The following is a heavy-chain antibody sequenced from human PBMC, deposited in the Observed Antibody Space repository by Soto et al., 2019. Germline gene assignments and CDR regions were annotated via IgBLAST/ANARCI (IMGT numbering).Heavy chain of an antibody. CDR2: INYSGST. V-gene: IGHV4-34*01. CDR3: ASGLVTTLHY. CDR1: GGSFSGYY. Sequence: PSETLSLTCAVYGGSFSGYYWTWIRQPPGTGLEWIGEINYSGSTNYNPSLKSRVTISVDTSKNQFSLKLSSVTAADTAVYYCASGLVTTLHYWGQGTLVTVSS. J-gene: IGHJ4*02. D-gene: IGHD4-17*01.